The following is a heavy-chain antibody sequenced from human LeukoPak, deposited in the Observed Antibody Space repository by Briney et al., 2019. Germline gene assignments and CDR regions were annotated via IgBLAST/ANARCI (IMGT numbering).Heavy chain of an antibody. D-gene: IGHD6-13*01. V-gene: IGHV1-18*01. J-gene: IGHJ6*02. CDR1: GNTFTNYG. Sequence: ASVKVSCKACGNTFTNYGFSWVRPAPEQGLEWMGWISADNGNPNYTQKLQGRVTMTTDAPTRTAYMELRRLRSDETAVYYCARGAREQQPDYCYGLDVWGQGTTVTVSS. CDR2: ISADNGNP. CDR3: ARGAREQQPDYCYGLDV.